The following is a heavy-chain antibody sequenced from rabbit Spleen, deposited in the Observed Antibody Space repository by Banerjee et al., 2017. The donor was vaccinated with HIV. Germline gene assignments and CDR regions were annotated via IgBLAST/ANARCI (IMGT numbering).Heavy chain of an antibody. J-gene: IGHJ4*01. CDR1: GIDFSSGYY. V-gene: IGHV1S40*01. CDR2: INIVTGRS. CDR3: ARDLVAAIGWNFNL. D-gene: IGHD5-1*01. Sequence: QSLEEFGGDLVKPEGSLTLTCTASGIDFSSGYYMCWVRQAPGKGLEWIACINIVTGRSVYASWAKGRFTMSRTSSTTVTLQMTSLTAADTATYFCARDLVAAIGWNFNLWGPGTLVTVS.